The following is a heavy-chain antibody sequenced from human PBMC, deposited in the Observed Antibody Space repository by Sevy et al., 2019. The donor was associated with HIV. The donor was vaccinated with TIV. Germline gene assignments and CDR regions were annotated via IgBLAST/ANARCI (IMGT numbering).Heavy chain of an antibody. CDR1: GFTFSSYW. D-gene: IGHD3-22*01. CDR2: ISGDVSST. CDR3: ARDPYSGGYSKMDV. J-gene: IGHJ6*02. V-gene: IGHV3-74*01. Sequence: GGYLRLSCAGSGFTFSSYWMHWVRQAPGKGLVWVSRISGDVSSTTYADSVKGRFTISRDNAKNTLFLQMNSLRAEDSAVYFCARDPYSGGYSKMDVWGQGTPVTVSS.